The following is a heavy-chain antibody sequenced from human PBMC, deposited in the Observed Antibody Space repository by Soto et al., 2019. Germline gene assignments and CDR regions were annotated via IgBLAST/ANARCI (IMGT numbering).Heavy chain of an antibody. J-gene: IGHJ4*02. CDR3: AKDRMVRGVPKFGY. V-gene: IGHV3-23*01. CDR1: GFTFSSYA. D-gene: IGHD3-10*01. CDR2: ISGSGGST. Sequence: EVQLLESGGGLVQPGGSLRLSCAASGFTFSSYAMSWVCQDPGKGLEWVSAISGSGGSTYYADSVKGRFTISRDNSKNTLYLQMNSLRAEDTAVDYCAKDRMVRGVPKFGYWGQGTLVTVSS.